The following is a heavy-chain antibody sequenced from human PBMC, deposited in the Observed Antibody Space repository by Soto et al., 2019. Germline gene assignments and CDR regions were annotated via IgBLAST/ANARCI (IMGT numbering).Heavy chain of an antibody. Sequence: LRLSCAASGFSISDYWMSWVRQAPGKGLERVANIKRDGSEKYYVDSVKGRFTISRDNAKNSLYLQMNSMRADGTAVNYCASYPGLAVPAAVIYFDSWGQGTLVTVSS. D-gene: IGHD2-2*01. V-gene: IGHV3-7*01. CDR2: IKRDGSEK. J-gene: IGHJ4*02. CDR1: GFSISDYW. CDR3: ASYPGLAVPAAVIYFDS.